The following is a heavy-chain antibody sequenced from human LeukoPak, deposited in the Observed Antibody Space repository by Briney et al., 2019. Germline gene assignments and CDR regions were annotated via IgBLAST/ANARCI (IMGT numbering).Heavy chain of an antibody. Sequence: GGSVRLSCAASGFTVSSNHMSWVRQAPGKGLEWVSVIYSGGSTYYADSVKGRFTISRDNSKNTLYLQMNSLRAEDTAVYYCASISSWGSYRYVDYWGQGTLVTVSS. CDR3: ASISSWGSYRYVDY. D-gene: IGHD3-16*02. J-gene: IGHJ4*02. V-gene: IGHV3-66*01. CDR1: GFTVSSNH. CDR2: IYSGGST.